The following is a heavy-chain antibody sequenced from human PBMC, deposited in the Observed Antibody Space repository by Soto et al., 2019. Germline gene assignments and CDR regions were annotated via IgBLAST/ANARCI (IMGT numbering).Heavy chain of an antibody. J-gene: IGHJ4*02. CDR3: AAYVLGVGH. D-gene: IGHD3-10*01. V-gene: IGHV1-58*01. CDR1: GSTFTKSA. CDR2: IVVGNGNT. Sequence: GASVKVSGKASGSTFTKSAVQWVRQARGQRLEWIGWIVVGNGNTYYAQKFQDRVTLTRDMSTSTAYMEVSSLSSEDAAVYYCAAYVLGVGHWGQGTLVTVSS.